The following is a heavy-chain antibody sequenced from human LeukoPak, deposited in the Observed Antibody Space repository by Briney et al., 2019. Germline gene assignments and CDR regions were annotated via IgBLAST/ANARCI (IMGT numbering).Heavy chain of an antibody. V-gene: IGHV4-30-4*01. Sequence: SETLSLTCTVSGGSINYYYWMWIRQPPGKGLEWIGYIYYSGSTYYNPSLKSRVTISVDTSKNQFSLKLSSVTAADTAVYYCARGRYYYDSSGYYFDYWGQGTLVTVSS. CDR2: IYYSGST. D-gene: IGHD3-22*01. J-gene: IGHJ4*02. CDR1: GGSINYYY. CDR3: ARGRYYYDSSGYYFDY.